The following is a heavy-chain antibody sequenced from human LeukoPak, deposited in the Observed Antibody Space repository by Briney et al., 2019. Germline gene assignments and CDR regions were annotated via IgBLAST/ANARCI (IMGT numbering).Heavy chain of an antibody. Sequence: GGSLRLSCAAPGFTFSSYGMHWVRQAPGKGLEWVAFIRYDGSNKYYADSVKGRFTISRDNSKNTLYLQMNSLRAEDTAVYYCAKSAGTTPSDAFDIWGQGTMVTVSS. CDR1: GFTFSSYG. J-gene: IGHJ3*02. V-gene: IGHV3-30*02. CDR2: IRYDGSNK. D-gene: IGHD1-1*01. CDR3: AKSAGTTPSDAFDI.